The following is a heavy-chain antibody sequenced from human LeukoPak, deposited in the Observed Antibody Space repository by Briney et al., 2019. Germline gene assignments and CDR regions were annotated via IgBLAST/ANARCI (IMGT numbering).Heavy chain of an antibody. J-gene: IGHJ4*02. CDR3: AREGITGTTVVY. Sequence: ASVKVSCKASGYTFTSYYMHWVRQAPGQGLEWMGIINPSGGSTSYAHKFQGRVTMPRDTSTSTVYMALSSLRSEETAVYYCAREGITGTTVVYWGQGTLVTVSS. CDR1: GYTFTSYY. D-gene: IGHD1-20*01. CDR2: INPSGGST. V-gene: IGHV1-46*01.